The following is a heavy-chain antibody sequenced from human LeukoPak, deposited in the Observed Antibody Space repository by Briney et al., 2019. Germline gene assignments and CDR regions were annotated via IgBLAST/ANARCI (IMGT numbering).Heavy chain of an antibody. Sequence: GGSLRLSCAASGFTFSTYWMAWVRQAPGKGLQWLAHIKEDGSEKYYLDSVRGRFTIGRDDAKSSLYLQMTSLRAEDTALYYCVRAGWELDYWGQGTPVTVSS. CDR1: GFTFSTYW. J-gene: IGHJ4*02. D-gene: IGHD1-26*01. CDR3: VRAGWELDY. CDR2: IKEDGSEK. V-gene: IGHV3-7*01.